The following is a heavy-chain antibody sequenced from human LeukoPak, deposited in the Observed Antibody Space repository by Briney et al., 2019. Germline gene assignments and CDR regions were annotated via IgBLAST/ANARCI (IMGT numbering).Heavy chain of an antibody. CDR3: GRDQGGSIGWYGDY. CDR2: ISNDGTNK. V-gene: IGHV3-30*04. J-gene: IGHJ4*02. Sequence: GGSLRLSCAASGSTFSSYAMDWVRQAPGKGLEWVAFISNDGTNKYYADSVKGRFTISRDNSKNTLYLQMNSLRAEDTAVYYCGRDQGGSIGWYGDYWGQGTLVTVSS. CDR1: GSTFSSYA. D-gene: IGHD6-19*01.